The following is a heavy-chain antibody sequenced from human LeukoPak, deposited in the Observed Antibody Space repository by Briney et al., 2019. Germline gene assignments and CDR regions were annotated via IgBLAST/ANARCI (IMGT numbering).Heavy chain of an antibody. CDR3: VSWAAADSTFDY. V-gene: IGHV4-39*07. CDR1: GGSISSSGYY. CDR2: INHSGST. J-gene: IGHJ4*02. Sequence: PSETLSLTCTVSGGSISSSGYYWSWIRQPPGKGLEWIGEINHSGSTNYNPSLKSRVTISVDTSKNQFSLKLSSVTAADTAVYYCVSWAAADSTFDYWGQGTLVTVSS. D-gene: IGHD6-13*01.